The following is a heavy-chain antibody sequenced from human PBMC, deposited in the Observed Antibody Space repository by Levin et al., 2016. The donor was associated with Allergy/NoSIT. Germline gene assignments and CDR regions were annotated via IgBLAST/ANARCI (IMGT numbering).Heavy chain of an antibody. V-gene: IGHV4-39*01. D-gene: IGHD2-2*01. CDR3: ARHIVVVPAAMSIRKIAVAGPLHYGMDV. Sequence: WIRQPPGKGLEWIGSIYYSGSTYYNPSLKSRVTISVDTSKNQFSLKLSSVTAADTAVYYCARHIVVVPAAMSIRKIAVAGPLHYGMDVWGQGTTVTVSS. CDR2: IYYSGST. J-gene: IGHJ6*02.